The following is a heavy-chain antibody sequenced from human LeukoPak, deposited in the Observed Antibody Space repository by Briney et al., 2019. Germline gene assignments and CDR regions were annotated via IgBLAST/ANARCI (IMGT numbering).Heavy chain of an antibody. CDR1: GVSISSSNSY. CDR2: IYYTGNT. Sequence: PSETLSLTCTVSGVSISSSNSYWGWIRQPPGKGLEWIGSIYYTGNTYYNPSLKSRVAISVDTSKNQFSLKLSSVTAADTAVYYCARARGYSYGSRRYYYYYMDVWGKGTTVTVSS. D-gene: IGHD5-18*01. CDR3: ARARGYSYGSRRYYYYYMDV. J-gene: IGHJ6*03. V-gene: IGHV4-39*07.